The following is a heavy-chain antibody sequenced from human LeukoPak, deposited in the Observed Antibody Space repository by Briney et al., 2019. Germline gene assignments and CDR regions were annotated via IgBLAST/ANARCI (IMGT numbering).Heavy chain of an antibody. CDR3: AKGQVGATRDDAFDI. D-gene: IGHD1-26*01. J-gene: IGHJ3*02. Sequence: GGSLRLSCAASGFTFSSYSMNWVRQAPGKGLEWVSYISSSSSTIYYADSVKGRFTISRDNAKNSLYLQMNSLRTEDTALYYCAKGQVGATRDDAFDIWGQGTMVTVSS. CDR1: GFTFSSYS. V-gene: IGHV3-48*01. CDR2: ISSSSSTI.